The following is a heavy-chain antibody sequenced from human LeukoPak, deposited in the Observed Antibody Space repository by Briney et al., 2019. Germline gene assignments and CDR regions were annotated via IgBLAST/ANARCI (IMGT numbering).Heavy chain of an antibody. J-gene: IGHJ4*02. V-gene: IGHV1-69*13. Sequence: SVKVSCKASGGTFSSYAISWVRQAPGQGLEWMGGIIPIFGTANYAQKFQGRVTITADESTSTAYMELSSLRSEDTAVYYCARGQYYYDSSGYYQTPFDYWGQGTLVTVSS. CDR2: IIPIFGTA. CDR3: ARGQYYYDSSGYYQTPFDY. D-gene: IGHD3-22*01. CDR1: GGTFSSYA.